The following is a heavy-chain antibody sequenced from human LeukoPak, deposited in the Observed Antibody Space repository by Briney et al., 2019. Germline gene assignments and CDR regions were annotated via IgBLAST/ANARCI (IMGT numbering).Heavy chain of an antibody. V-gene: IGHV3-66*01. CDR2: IYNSGST. D-gene: IGHD6-13*01. CDR3: AKEVSSSWFDY. J-gene: IGHJ4*02. Sequence: GGSLRLSCAASGFTVGYNYMTWVRQAPGKGLEWVAAIYNSGSTYYADSVKGRFTISRDNSKNTMYLQMNSLKGEDTAVYYCAKEVSSSWFDYWGQGTLVTVSS. CDR1: GFTVGYNY.